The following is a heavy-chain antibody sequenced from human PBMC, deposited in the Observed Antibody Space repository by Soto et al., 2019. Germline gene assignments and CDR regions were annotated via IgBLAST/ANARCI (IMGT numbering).Heavy chain of an antibody. CDR1: GFTFSSYG. Sequence: PGGFLRLSCAASGFTFSSYGMHWVRQAPGKGLEWVAVISYDGSNKYYADSVKGRFTISRDNSKNTLYLQMNSLRAEDTAVYYCAKDIRTAPYYYGSGSYYRAPHDYWGQGTLVTVSS. CDR3: AKDIRTAPYYYGSGSYYRAPHDY. CDR2: ISYDGSNK. J-gene: IGHJ4*02. D-gene: IGHD3-10*01. V-gene: IGHV3-30*18.